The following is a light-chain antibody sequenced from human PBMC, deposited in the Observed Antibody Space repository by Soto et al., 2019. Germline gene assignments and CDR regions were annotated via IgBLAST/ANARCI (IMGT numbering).Light chain of an antibody. CDR1: SSNIGNNF. J-gene: IGLJ2*01. Sequence: QSVLTQPPSVSAAPGQKVTISCSGSSSNIGNNFVSWYQHLPGTAPKLLIYDNNKRPSRIPDRFSGTKSRTSATLGITELQTGDEAHYYCATWDSSLIAGVFGGGTKLTVL. CDR2: DNN. V-gene: IGLV1-51*01. CDR3: ATWDSSLIAGV.